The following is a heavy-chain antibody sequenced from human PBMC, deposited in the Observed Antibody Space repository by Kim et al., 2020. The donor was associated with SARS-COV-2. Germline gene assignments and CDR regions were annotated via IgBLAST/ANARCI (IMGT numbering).Heavy chain of an antibody. Sequence: GGSLRLSCAASGFTFRDYAMHWVRQAPGKGLEWVSSITWNSGTIAYADSVKGRFTISRDNAKTSLYLQMDSLRADDTAFYFCAKDRLGGAMFRHFDSWGQGTLVTVSS. CDR1: GFTFRDYA. CDR2: ITWNSGTI. V-gene: IGHV3-9*01. CDR3: AKDRLGGAMFRHFDS. J-gene: IGHJ4*02. D-gene: IGHD3-10*02.